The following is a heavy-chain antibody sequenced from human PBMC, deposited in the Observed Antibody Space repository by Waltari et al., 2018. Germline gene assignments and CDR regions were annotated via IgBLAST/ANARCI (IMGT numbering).Heavy chain of an antibody. CDR1: GFTFRDYH. D-gene: IGHD1-26*01. CDR2: IGGGGNII. CDR3: ARDSGSYRFDY. J-gene: IGHJ4*02. Sequence: QVQLVESGGGLVKPGGSLRLSCAASGFTFRDYHMTWLRQAPGRGLGCVSCIGGGGNIIYYSDSVKGRFHISRDNAKNSMYLQMNSLSAEDTAVYYCARDSGSYRFDYWGQGTLVTVSS. V-gene: IGHV3-11*04.